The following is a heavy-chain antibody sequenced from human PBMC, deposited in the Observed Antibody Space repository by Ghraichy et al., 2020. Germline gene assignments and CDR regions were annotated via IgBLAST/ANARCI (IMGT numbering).Heavy chain of an antibody. CDR1: GFTVSSNY. V-gene: IGHV3-66*01. CDR2: IYSGGST. CDR3: ARDLMR. Sequence: GESLNISCAASGFTVSSNYMSWVRQAPGKGLEWVSVIYSGGSTYYADSVKGRFTISRDNSKNTLYLQMNSLRAEDTAVYYCARDLMRWGQGTLVTVSS. D-gene: IGHD2-8*01. J-gene: IGHJ4*02.